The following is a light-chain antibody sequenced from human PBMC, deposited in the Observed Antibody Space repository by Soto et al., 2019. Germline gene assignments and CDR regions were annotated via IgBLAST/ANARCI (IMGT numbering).Light chain of an antibody. V-gene: IGLV2-14*01. CDR3: SSFSSTSTIV. CDR1: SSDVGGYNY. Sequence: QSALTQPASVSGSPGQSITISCIGSSSDVGGYNYVSWYQHHPGRVPKPMIFEVSDRPSGVSSRFSGSKSGNTAYLTIPGLQAEDEADYYCSSFSSTSTIVFGGGTKVTVL. CDR2: EVS. J-gene: IGLJ2*01.